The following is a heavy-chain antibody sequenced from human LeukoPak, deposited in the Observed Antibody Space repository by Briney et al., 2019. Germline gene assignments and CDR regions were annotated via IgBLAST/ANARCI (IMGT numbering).Heavy chain of an antibody. V-gene: IGHV1-24*01. CDR1: GYTLTELS. Sequence: GASVTVSCKVSGYTLTELSMHWVRQAPGKGLEWMGGFDPEDGETIYAQKFQGRVTMTEDTSTDTAYMELSSLRSEDTAVYYCATAALWFGASRAYYYYGMDVWGQGTTVTVSS. CDR2: FDPEDGET. D-gene: IGHD3-10*01. J-gene: IGHJ6*02. CDR3: ATAALWFGASRAYYYYGMDV.